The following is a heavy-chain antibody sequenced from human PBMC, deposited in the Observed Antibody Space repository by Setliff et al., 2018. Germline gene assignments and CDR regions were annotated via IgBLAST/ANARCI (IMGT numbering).Heavy chain of an antibody. J-gene: IGHJ4*02. D-gene: IGHD3-22*01. V-gene: IGHV1-24*01. Sequence: VASVKVSCKVSGYTLTELSMHWVRQAPGKGLEWMGGFDPEDGETIYAQKFQGRVTMTSDTSTNTVYMDLSSLTSEDTAVYFCARRVSYDSSGYPLGYWGQGTLVTVSS. CDR1: GYTLTELS. CDR2: FDPEDGET. CDR3: ARRVSYDSSGYPLGY.